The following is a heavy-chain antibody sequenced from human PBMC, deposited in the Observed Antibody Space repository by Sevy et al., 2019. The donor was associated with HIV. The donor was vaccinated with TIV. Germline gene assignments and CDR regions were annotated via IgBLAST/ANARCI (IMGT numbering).Heavy chain of an antibody. J-gene: IGHJ4*01. CDR1: GFAFRSYV. V-gene: IGHV3-30*03. CDR3: ARDGGYSIKWYPLY. Sequence: GGSLRLSCAASGFAFRSYVMHWLRQAPDKGAEWVAVVSYEGTEAFYAASVEGRFTISRDNSKNMLSLKINRLRPEDTAVYYCARDGGYSIKWYPLYWGHGTQVTVSS. D-gene: IGHD6-13*01. CDR2: VSYEGTEA.